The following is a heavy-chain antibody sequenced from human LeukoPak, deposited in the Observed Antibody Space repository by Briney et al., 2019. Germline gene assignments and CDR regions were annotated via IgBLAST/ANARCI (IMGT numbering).Heavy chain of an antibody. CDR1: GFTFDSYA. Sequence: GGSLRLSCAASGFTFDSYAMHWVRQAPGKGLEWVSLISGDGDRTYYADSVKGRFTISRDNGKNSLSLQMNSLRTEDAALYYCAKGFGLNMVTSKYYYMDIWGKGTTVTVSS. V-gene: IGHV3-43*02. J-gene: IGHJ6*03. D-gene: IGHD5-18*01. CDR3: AKGFGLNMVTSKYYYMDI. CDR2: ISGDGDRT.